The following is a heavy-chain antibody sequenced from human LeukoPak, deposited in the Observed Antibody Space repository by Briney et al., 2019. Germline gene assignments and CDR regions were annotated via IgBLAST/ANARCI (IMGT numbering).Heavy chain of an antibody. CDR3: AKKVGGVYAFDI. Sequence: PGGSLRLSCAASGFTFSDYYMTWIRQAPGKGLEWVSHISSSSSYTNYADSVKGRFTISRDNSKNTLYLQMNSLRAEDTAVYYCAKKVGGVYAFDIWGQGTMVTVSS. CDR2: ISSSSSYT. J-gene: IGHJ3*02. V-gene: IGHV3-11*03. CDR1: GFTFSDYY. D-gene: IGHD3-16*01.